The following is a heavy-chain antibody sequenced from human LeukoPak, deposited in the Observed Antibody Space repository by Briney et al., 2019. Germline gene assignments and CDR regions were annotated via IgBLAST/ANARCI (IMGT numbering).Heavy chain of an antibody. CDR1: GGSFSGYD. V-gene: IGHV4-34*01. J-gene: IGHJ4*02. D-gene: IGHD3-22*01. Sequence: PSETLSLTCGVYGGSFSGYDWTWIRQPPGKGPEWIGEINYSGRTNYNPSLKSRVTISVDTSKNQFSLKVSSVTAADTAVYYCARGPSERYYESSGYYYFDYWGQGTLVTVSS. CDR2: INYSGRT. CDR3: ARGPSERYYESSGYYYFDY.